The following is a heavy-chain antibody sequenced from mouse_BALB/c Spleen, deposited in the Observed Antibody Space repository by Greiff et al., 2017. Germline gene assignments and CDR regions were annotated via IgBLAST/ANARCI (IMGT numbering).Heavy chain of an antibody. CDR2: ISSGSSTI. CDR1: GFTFSSFG. Sequence: EVNLVESGGGLVQPGGSRKLSCAASGFTFSSFGMHWVRQAPEKGLEWVAYISSGSSTIYYADTVKGRFTISRDNPKNTLFLQMTSLRSEDTAMYYCARGGGEGGAMDYWGQGTSVTVSS. J-gene: IGHJ4*01. V-gene: IGHV5-17*02. CDR3: ARGGGEGGAMDY.